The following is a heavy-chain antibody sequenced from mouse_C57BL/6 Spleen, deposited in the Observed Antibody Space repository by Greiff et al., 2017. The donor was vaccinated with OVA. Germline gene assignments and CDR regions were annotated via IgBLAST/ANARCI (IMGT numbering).Heavy chain of an antibody. D-gene: IGHD2-4*01. CDR3: ALYDYDGPYAMDY. Sequence: VQLQQSGPELVKPGASVKISCKASGYSFTDYNMNWVQQSHGKSLEWIGVINPNYGTTSYNQKFKGKATLTVDQSSSTAYMQLNSLTSEDSAVYYCALYDYDGPYAMDYWGQGTSVTVSS. CDR2: INPNYGTT. V-gene: IGHV1-39*01. CDR1: GYSFTDYN. J-gene: IGHJ4*01.